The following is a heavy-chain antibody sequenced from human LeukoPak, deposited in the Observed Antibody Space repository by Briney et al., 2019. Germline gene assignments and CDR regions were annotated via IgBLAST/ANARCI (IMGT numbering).Heavy chain of an antibody. CDR1: GYSCTSYW. D-gene: IGHD5-12*01. V-gene: IGHV5-10-1*01. J-gene: IGHJ4*02. CDR2: IDPSDSYT. Sequence: GECRKVSWKDSGYSCTSYWISWVRQMPEKGLEWMGRIDPSDSYTNYSPSFQGHVTISADKSISTAYLQWSSLKASDTAMYYCARRGYSGYDWDYWGQGTLVTVSS. CDR3: ARRGYSGYDWDY.